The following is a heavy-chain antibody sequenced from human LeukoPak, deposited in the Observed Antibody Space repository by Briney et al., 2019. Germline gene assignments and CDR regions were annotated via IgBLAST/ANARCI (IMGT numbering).Heavy chain of an antibody. D-gene: IGHD2-21*02. CDR3: AREAYCGGDCPNDAFDI. CDR2: INPSGGST. V-gene: IGHV1-46*01. J-gene: IGHJ3*02. CDR1: GYTFTSYY. Sequence: ASVKVSCKASGYTFTSYYMHWVRQAPGQGLEWMGIINPSGGSTSYAQKFQGRVTMTRDTSTSTVYMELSSLRSEDTAVYYCAREAYCGGDCPNDAFDIWAKGQWSPSLQ.